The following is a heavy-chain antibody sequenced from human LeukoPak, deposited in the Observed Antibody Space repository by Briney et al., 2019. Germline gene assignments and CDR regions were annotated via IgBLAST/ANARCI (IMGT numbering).Heavy chain of an antibody. CDR2: ISSSGSTI. D-gene: IGHD2-2*01. CDR1: GFTFSDYY. J-gene: IGHJ4*02. Sequence: GGSLRLSCAASGFTFSDYYMSWIRQAPGKGLEWVSYISSSGSTIYYADSVKGRFTISRDNAKNSLYLQMNSLRAEDTAVYYCARGGDIVVVPAAFPTVTTYLDYWGQGTLVTVSS. CDR3: ARGGDIVVVPAAFPTVTTYLDY. V-gene: IGHV3-11*01.